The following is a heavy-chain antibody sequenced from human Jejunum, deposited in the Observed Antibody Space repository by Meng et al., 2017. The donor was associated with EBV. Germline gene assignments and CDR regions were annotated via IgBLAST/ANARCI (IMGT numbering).Heavy chain of an antibody. Sequence: QVQLVQSGPEVKKPGALVKVSCKASGFSFTTYGISWVRQAPGQGLEWMAWISAYNGNTNYAQKFQGRVTLTTDTSTGTAYMDLRSLRSDDTAVYYCTRDGPDYGNYINFDYWGQGTLVTVSA. CDR3: TRDGPDYGNYINFDY. V-gene: IGHV1-18*01. CDR2: ISAYNGNT. D-gene: IGHD4-11*01. J-gene: IGHJ4*02. CDR1: GFSFTTYG.